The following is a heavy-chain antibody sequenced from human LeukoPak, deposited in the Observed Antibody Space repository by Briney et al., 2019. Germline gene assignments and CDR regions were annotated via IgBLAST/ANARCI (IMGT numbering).Heavy chain of an antibody. CDR3: ARDRGSGSNLGYNWFDP. V-gene: IGHV4-4*07. D-gene: IGHD1-26*01. CDR1: GASISSYY. Sequence: SETLSLTCTVSGASISSYYWDWIRQPAGKGLEWIGRIYTSGSTDYNPSLKSRVTMSLDTSKNQFSLKLSSVTAADTAVYYCARDRGSGSNLGYNWFDPWGQGTLVTVSS. J-gene: IGHJ5*02. CDR2: IYTSGST.